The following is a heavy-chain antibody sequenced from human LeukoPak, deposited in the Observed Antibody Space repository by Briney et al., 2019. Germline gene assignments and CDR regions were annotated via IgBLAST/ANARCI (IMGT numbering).Heavy chain of an antibody. V-gene: IGHV3-49*04. J-gene: IGHJ4*02. CDR1: GXTFSDYA. D-gene: IGHD6-19*01. CDR2: IRNKANGGTA. CDR3: TRAYSTGWLGINDY. Sequence: GGSLRLSCTTSGXTFSDYAVTWVRQAPGKGLEWVGFIRNKANGGTADYAASVKGRFTISRDDSKTIAYLLMNSLKTEDTAVYYCTRAYSTGWLGINDYWGQGALVTVSS.